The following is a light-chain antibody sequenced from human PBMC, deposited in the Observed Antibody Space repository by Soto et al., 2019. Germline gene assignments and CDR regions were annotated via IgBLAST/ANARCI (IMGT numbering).Light chain of an antibody. J-gene: IGKJ3*01. CDR1: QSVSNTY. V-gene: IGKV3-20*01. Sequence: EIVLTQSPGTLSLSPGERATLSCRASQSVSNTYLAWYQQKPGQAPRLLIYGASSRATGVPERFSGSGSGTDFTLTISRLEPEDFAVYYCQQYGSSPRTFGPGTKVDIK. CDR3: QQYGSSPRT. CDR2: GAS.